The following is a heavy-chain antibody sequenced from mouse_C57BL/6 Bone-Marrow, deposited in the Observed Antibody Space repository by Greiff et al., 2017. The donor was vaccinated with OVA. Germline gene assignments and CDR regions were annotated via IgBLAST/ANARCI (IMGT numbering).Heavy chain of an antibody. CDR2: IDPSDGYT. CDR3: ARDSNYEGFAY. D-gene: IGHD2-5*01. Sequence: QVQLQQPGAELAKPGASVKLSCKASGYTFTSYWMQWVKQRPGQGLECIGEIDPSDGYTNYNQKFKGKATLTVDTSSSTAYMQLSSRTSEDSAVYYCARDSNYEGFAYWGQGTLVTVSA. CDR1: GYTFTSYW. J-gene: IGHJ3*01. V-gene: IGHV1-50*01.